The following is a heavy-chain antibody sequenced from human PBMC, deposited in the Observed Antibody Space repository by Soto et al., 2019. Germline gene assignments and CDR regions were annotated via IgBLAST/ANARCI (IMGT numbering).Heavy chain of an antibody. Sequence: GGSLRLSCAASGFTSSSYWMSWVRQAPGKGLEWVANIKQDGSEKYYVDSVKGRFTISRDNAKNSLYLQMNSLRAEDTAVYYCARDGPEYYYYYYYMDVWGKGTTVTVSS. CDR2: IKQDGSEK. CDR3: ARDGPEYYYYYYYMDV. J-gene: IGHJ6*03. V-gene: IGHV3-7*01. CDR1: GFTSSSYW.